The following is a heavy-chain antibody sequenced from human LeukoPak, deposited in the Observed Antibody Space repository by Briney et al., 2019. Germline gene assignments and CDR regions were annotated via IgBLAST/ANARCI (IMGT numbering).Heavy chain of an antibody. D-gene: IGHD3-3*01. CDR1: GYTFTGYY. CDR2: INPNSGGT. CDR3: ATRYDFWSDLTEDAFDI. Sequence: ASVKVSFKASGYTFTGYYMHWVRQAPGQGLEWMGWINPNSGGTNYAQKFQGRVTMTRDTSISTAYMELSRLRSDDTAVYYCATRYDFWSDLTEDAFDIWGQGTMVTVSS. V-gene: IGHV1-2*02. J-gene: IGHJ3*02.